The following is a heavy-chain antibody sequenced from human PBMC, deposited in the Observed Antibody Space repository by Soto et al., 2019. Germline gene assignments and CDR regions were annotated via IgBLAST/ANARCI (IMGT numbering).Heavy chain of an antibody. CDR3: ARDLGYRFDY. V-gene: IGHV3-53*01. D-gene: IGHD3-16*01. Sequence: GGSLRLSCAASGFSVTTSYMSWVRQAPGKGLEWVSVMYKTGTTYYADSVKGRFTISRDNSKNTLYLQMNSLRVEDTAVYYCARDLGYRFDYWGQGTLVTVSS. J-gene: IGHJ4*02. CDR2: MYKTGTT. CDR1: GFSVTTSY.